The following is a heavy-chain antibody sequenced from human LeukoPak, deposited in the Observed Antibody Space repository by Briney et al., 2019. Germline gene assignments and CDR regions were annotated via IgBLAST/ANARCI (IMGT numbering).Heavy chain of an antibody. J-gene: IGHJ4*02. D-gene: IGHD3-3*01. CDR2: INPSGGST. CDR1: GYTFTSYY. V-gene: IGHV1-46*01. Sequence: ASVKVSCKASGYTFTSYYMHWVRQAPGQGLEWMGIINPSGGSTSYAQKFQGRVTMTRDTSTSTVYMELSSLRSEDTAVYYCARDHSYDFWSGSFNPFDYWGQGTLVTVSS. CDR3: ARDHSYDFWSGSFNPFDY.